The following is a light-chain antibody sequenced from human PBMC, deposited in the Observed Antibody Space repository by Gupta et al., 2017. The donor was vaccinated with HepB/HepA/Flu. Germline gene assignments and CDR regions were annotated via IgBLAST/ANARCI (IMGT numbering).Light chain of an antibody. CDR2: WAS. Sequence: DILMTHSPDSLAVSLGERATINCKSSQSVLYSSNNKKYLAWYQKKPGQPPKLLIYWASTREAGVTDRFSGSGAGTDLTLTISSIQAVDVAVYYCEQCNRNPPMYTFGQGTKLEIK. V-gene: IGKV4-1*01. J-gene: IGKJ2*01. CDR1: QSVLYSSNNKKY. CDR3: EQCNRNPPMYT.